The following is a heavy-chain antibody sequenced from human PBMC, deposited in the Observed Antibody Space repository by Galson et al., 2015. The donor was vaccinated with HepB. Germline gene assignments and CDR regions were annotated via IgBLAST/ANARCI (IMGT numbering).Heavy chain of an antibody. CDR1: GFTLSSYA. D-gene: IGHD5-24*01. CDR3: ARDWGDGYNFRDY. V-gene: IGHV3-30*04. J-gene: IGHJ4*02. CDR2: ISYDGSNK. Sequence: SLRLSCAASGFTLSSYALHWVRQAPGKGLEWVAVISYDGSNKYYADSVKGRFTISRDNSKNTLYLQMNSLRAEDTAVYYCARDWGDGYNFRDYWGQGTLVTVSS.